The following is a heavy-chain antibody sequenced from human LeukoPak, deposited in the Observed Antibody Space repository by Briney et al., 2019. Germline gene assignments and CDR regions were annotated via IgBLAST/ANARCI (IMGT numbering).Heavy chain of an antibody. CDR2: IKQDGSEK. D-gene: IGHD1-26*01. J-gene: IGHJ4*02. Sequence: PGGSLRLSCAASGFTFSSYWMSCVRQAPGKGLEWVANIKQDGSEKYCVDSVKGRFTISRDNAKNSLYLQMNSLRAEDTAVYYCAKERAGSYSDYWGQGTLVTVSS. CDR1: GFTFSSYW. CDR3: AKERAGSYSDY. V-gene: IGHV3-7*03.